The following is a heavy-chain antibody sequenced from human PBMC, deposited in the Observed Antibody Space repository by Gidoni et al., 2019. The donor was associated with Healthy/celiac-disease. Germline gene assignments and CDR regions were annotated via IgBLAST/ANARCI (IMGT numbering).Heavy chain of an antibody. CDR2: IIPIFGTA. J-gene: IGHJ5*02. V-gene: IGHV1-69*01. Sequence: QVQLVQSGAEVKKPGSSVKVSCKASGGTFSSHAISWVRPAPGQGLEWMGGIIPIFGTANYAQKFQGRVTITADESTSTAYMELSSLRSEDTAVYYCARAPASSGYPSGWFDPWGQGTLVTVSS. CDR1: GGTFSSHA. D-gene: IGHD3-22*01. CDR3: ARAPASSGYPSGWFDP.